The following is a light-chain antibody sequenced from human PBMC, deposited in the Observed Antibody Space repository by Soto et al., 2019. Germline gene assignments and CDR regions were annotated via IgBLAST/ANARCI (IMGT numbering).Light chain of an antibody. V-gene: IGLV1-40*01. CDR3: LSYDSSLSGAV. CDR2: GNS. J-gene: IGLJ7*01. CDR1: SSNIGAGYD. Sequence: QSVLTQPPSVSGAPGQRVTISCTGSSSNIGAGYDVHWYQQLPGTAPKLLIYGNSNRPSGVPDRFSGSKSGTSASLAITGLQAEDQAPYYRLSYDSSLSGAVFGGGTQLTVL.